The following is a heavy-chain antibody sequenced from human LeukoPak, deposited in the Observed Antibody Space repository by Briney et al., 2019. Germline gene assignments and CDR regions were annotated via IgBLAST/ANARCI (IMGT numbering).Heavy chain of an antibody. D-gene: IGHD3-9*01. J-gene: IGHJ4*02. Sequence: GGSLRLSCAASGFTLSRHPIFWVRQAPGKGLEWVAVISHDGGNKYYTDSVKGRFTVSRDNSKNTLYLQMNSLRAEDTAVYYCAKGHYYNILTGYSVRRGLDYWGQGTLVTVSS. V-gene: IGHV3-30*04. CDR1: GFTLSRHP. CDR2: ISHDGGNK. CDR3: AKGHYYNILTGYSVRRGLDY.